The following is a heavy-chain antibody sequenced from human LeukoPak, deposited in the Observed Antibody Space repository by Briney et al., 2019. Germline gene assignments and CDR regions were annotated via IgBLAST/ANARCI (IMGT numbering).Heavy chain of an antibody. V-gene: IGHV1-2*02. CDR3: AREDCGGGTCYFLDY. CDR1: GYTFTDYY. CDR2: INPNSGGT. D-gene: IGHD2-15*01. J-gene: IGHJ4*02. Sequence: ASVKVSCKASGYTFTDYYMHWVRQAPGQGLEWMGWINPNSGGTNYAQKFQGRVTMTRDTSISTAYMELSRLRSDDTALYYCAREDCGGGTCYFLDYWGQGTLVTVSS.